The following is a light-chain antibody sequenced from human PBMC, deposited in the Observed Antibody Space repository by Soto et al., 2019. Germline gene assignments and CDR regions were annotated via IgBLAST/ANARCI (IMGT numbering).Light chain of an antibody. CDR1: QRVSS. V-gene: IGKV3-20*01. J-gene: IGKJ1*01. Sequence: EIVLTQFPGTLSLSPGERATLSCRASQRVSSLAWQQQKTRXXXRXXXXGXYSRATGIPDRFSGSGSGTDFTLTISKLEPEDFAVYYCQQYGNSPWTFGQGTKVDIK. CDR3: QQYGNSPWT. CDR2: GXY.